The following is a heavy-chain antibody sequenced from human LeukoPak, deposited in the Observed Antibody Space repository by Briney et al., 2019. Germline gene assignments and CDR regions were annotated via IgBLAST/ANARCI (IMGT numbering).Heavy chain of an antibody. CDR2: INHSGST. D-gene: IGHD3-22*01. J-gene: IGHJ3*02. CDR1: GGSFSGYH. Sequence: SETLSLTCAVYGGSFSGYHWSWIRQPPGKGLEWIGEINHSGSTNYNPSLKSRVTISVDTSKNQFSLKLSSVTAADTAVYYCATGGYYDSSGYHDAFDIWGQGTMDTVSS. CDR3: ATGGYYDSSGYHDAFDI. V-gene: IGHV4-34*01.